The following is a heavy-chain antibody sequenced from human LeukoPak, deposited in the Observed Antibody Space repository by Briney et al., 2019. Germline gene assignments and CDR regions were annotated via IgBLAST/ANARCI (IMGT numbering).Heavy chain of an antibody. Sequence: PSETLSLTCTVSGCSISSSSYYWGWIRQPPGKGLEWIGSIYYSGSTYYNPSLKSRVTISVDTSKNQFSLKLSSVTAADTAVYYCARASATSSSWSFDIWGQGTMVTVSS. D-gene: IGHD6-13*01. V-gene: IGHV4-39*07. CDR2: IYYSGST. CDR1: GCSISSSSYY. CDR3: ARASATSSSWSFDI. J-gene: IGHJ3*02.